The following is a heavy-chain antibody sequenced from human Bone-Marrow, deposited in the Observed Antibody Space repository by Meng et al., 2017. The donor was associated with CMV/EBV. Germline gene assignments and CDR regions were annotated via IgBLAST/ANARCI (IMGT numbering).Heavy chain of an antibody. CDR1: GYTFTSYG. J-gene: IGHJ4*02. Sequence: ASVKVSCKASGYTFTSYGISWVRQAPGQGLEWMGWISAYNGNTNYAQKLQGRVTMTTDTSTSTAYMELRSLRSDDTAVYYGARVTQQWLVPYYFDYWGQGTLVTVSS. V-gene: IGHV1-18*01. D-gene: IGHD6-19*01. CDR2: ISAYNGNT. CDR3: ARVTQQWLVPYYFDY.